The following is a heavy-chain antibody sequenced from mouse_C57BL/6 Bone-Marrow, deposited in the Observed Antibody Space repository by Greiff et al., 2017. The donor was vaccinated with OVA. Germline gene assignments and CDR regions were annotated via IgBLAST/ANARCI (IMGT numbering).Heavy chain of an antibody. CDR3: ARRPVYLYYAMDY. J-gene: IGHJ4*01. D-gene: IGHD5-1*01. CDR1: GYSFTGYY. Sequence: VQLQQSGPELVKPGASVKISCKASGYSFTGYYMNWVKQSPEKSLEWIGEINPSTGGTTYNQKFKAKATLTVDKSSSTAYMQLKSLTSEDSAVYYCARRPVYLYYAMDYWGQGTSVTVSS. CDR2: INPSTGGT. V-gene: IGHV1-42*01.